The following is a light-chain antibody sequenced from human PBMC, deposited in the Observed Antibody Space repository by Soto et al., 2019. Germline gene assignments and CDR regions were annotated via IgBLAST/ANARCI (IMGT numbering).Light chain of an antibody. J-gene: IGKJ4*01. CDR1: QSVTTN. V-gene: IGKV3-15*01. CDR3: QQYDRWPVT. CDR2: GAS. Sequence: EVVMTQSPATLSVSPGERVTFSCRASQSVTTNLAWYQHKPGQSPRLLNSGASTGASGIPPRFSGSGSGTEFTLTIDRLQSADFAVYYCQQYDRWPVTFGGGTKVEI.